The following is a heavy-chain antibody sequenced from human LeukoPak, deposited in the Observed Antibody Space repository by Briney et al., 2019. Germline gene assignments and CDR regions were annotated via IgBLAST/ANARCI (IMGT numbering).Heavy chain of an antibody. CDR1: GGTFSSYA. CDR2: IIPIFGTA. D-gene: IGHD3-3*01. V-gene: IGHV1-69*13. J-gene: IGHJ6*03. CDR3: ARGERTISYLADDRYYYYYYMDV. Sequence: SVKVSCKASGGTFSSYAISWVRQAPGQGLEWMGGIIPIFGTANYAQKFQGGVTITADESTSTAYMELSSLRSEDTAVYYCARGERTISYLADDRYYYYYYMDVWGKGTTVTVSS.